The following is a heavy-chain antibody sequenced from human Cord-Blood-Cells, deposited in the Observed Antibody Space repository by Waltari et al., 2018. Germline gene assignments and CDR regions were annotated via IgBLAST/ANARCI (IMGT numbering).Heavy chain of an antibody. V-gene: IGHV1-3*01. D-gene: IGHD6-13*01. J-gene: IGHJ3*02. CDR1: GCTFTSYA. CDR2: LNAGNGNT. Sequence: QVQLVQSGAEVTKPCASLKVSCKASGCTFTSYAMHWLRQAPGQRLEWMGWLNAGNGNTKSSQKFQGRVTITRDTSASTAYMELSSLRSEATAVYYCARARCSISEYSSSWYAFDIWGQGTMVTVSS. CDR3: ARARCSISEYSSSWYAFDI.